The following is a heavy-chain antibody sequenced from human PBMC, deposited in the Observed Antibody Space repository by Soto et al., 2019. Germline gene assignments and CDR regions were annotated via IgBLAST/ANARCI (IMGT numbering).Heavy chain of an antibody. CDR2: IKQDGSEE. V-gene: IGHV3-7*01. CDR1: GFTFSSYW. Sequence: EVQLVESGGGLVQPGGSLRLSCVDSGFTFSSYWMSWVRQAPVKGLEWVGNIKQDGSEENYVDSVKGRFTISRDNAKKSMYLQMSSVRAEDTAVYYCARIASSGRGWDVWGQGTTVVVSS. D-gene: IGHD3-10*01. CDR3: ARIASSGRGWDV. J-gene: IGHJ6*02.